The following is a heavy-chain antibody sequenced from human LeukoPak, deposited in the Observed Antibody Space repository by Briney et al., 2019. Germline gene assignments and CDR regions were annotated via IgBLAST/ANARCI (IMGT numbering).Heavy chain of an antibody. V-gene: IGHV3-21*01. Sequence: PGGSLRLSCAASGFTFSSYGMHWVRQAPGKGLEWVSSISSSSSYIYYADSVKGRFTISRDNAKNSLYLQMNSLRAEDTAVYYCARDGLRNILTGYKAFDYWGQGTLVTVSS. CDR1: GFTFSSYG. CDR2: ISSSSSYI. CDR3: ARDGLRNILTGYKAFDY. D-gene: IGHD3-9*01. J-gene: IGHJ4*02.